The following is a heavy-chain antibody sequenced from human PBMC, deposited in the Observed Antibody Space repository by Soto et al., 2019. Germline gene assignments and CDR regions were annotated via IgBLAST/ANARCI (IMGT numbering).Heavy chain of an antibody. J-gene: IGHJ6*03. Sequence: ASVQVSCKASCYTITSYGISWVRQAPGQGLEWMGWISAYNGNTNYAQKLQGRVTMTTDTSTSTAYMELRSLRSDDTAVYYCARGLGSSNYGYYYYYYMDVWGKGTTVTVSS. CDR3: ARGLGSSNYGYYYYYYMDV. D-gene: IGHD4-4*01. CDR2: ISAYNGNT. V-gene: IGHV1-18*01. CDR1: CYTITSYG.